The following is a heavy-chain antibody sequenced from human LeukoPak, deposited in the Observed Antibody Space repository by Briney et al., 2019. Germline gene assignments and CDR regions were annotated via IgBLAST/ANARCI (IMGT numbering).Heavy chain of an antibody. J-gene: IGHJ4*02. CDR2: INSNGDEI. Sequence: GGSLRLSCAASGFTFSTYAMTWVRQAPGKGLEWVSGINSNGDEIYYADSVRGRFTISRDNSNNALYLQMDSLRSEDTAVYYCANWIGSSSRDYWGQGTLVTVSS. V-gene: IGHV3-23*01. CDR1: GFTFSTYA. D-gene: IGHD6-6*01. CDR3: ANWIGSSSRDY.